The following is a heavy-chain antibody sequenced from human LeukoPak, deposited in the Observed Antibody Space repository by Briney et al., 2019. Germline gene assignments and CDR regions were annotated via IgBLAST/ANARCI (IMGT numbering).Heavy chain of an antibody. J-gene: IGHJ4*02. CDR2: ISSSSSYI. D-gene: IGHD2-2*01. CDR3: ASRDLSTSCYDY. Sequence: GGSLRLSCAASGFTVSSNYMSWVRQAPGKGLEWVSSISSSSSYIYYADSVKGRFTISRDNAKNSLYLQMNSLRAEDTAVYYCASRDLSTSCYDYWGQGTLVTVSS. CDR1: GFTVSSNY. V-gene: IGHV3-21*01.